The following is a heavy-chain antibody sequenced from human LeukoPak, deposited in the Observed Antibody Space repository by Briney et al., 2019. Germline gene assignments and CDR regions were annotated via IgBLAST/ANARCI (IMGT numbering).Heavy chain of an antibody. CDR3: VRGFGIVARFDP. J-gene: IGHJ5*02. Sequence: ASVKVSCKASGYTFTAYYLHWVRQAPGQGLEWMGWLNPNSGATNYAQKFQGRVTMTRDTSINTAHMDLKSLTSDDTAVYFCVRGFGIVARFDPWGQGTLVTVSS. CDR2: LNPNSGAT. CDR1: GYTFTAYY. D-gene: IGHD3-3*01. V-gene: IGHV1-2*02.